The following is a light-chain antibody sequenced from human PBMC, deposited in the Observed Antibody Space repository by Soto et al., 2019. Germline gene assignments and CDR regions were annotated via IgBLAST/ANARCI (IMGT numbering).Light chain of an antibody. J-gene: IGKJ1*01. CDR1: QAISIY. Sequence: DIQMTQSASSLSTSVGDRVTITCRASQAISIYLAWYQQKPGKVPKLLNYAASTLQSGLPSRFSGSGSGTDLTLTISSLQPEDVATYYCQKYSGAPPTFGQGTKVEIK. CDR3: QKYSGAPPT. V-gene: IGKV1-27*01. CDR2: AAS.